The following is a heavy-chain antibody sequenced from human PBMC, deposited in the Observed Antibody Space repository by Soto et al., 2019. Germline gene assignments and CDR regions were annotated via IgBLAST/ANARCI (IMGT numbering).Heavy chain of an antibody. J-gene: IGHJ4*02. CDR2: IKEDGSGK. CDR1: GFSFGSYW. Sequence: EVQLVESGGGLVQPGGSLRLSCAASGFSFGSYWISWVRQAPGKGLEWVANIKEDGSGKYYVDSVKGRFTISRDNAKNSLYLQMNSLRAEDTAVYYCARDEGCGGGSCYSIWRYWGQGTLVTVSP. D-gene: IGHD2-15*01. V-gene: IGHV3-7*01. CDR3: ARDEGCGGGSCYSIWRY.